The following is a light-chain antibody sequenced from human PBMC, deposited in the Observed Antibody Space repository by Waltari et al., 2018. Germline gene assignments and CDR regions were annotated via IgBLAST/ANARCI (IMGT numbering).Light chain of an antibody. Sequence: VILTQSPATLSLSPGERATLSCRASQSVGSSVAWYHQKPGQAPRLLIRSASSRATGIPDRFRGSGAGTEFTLTISSLEPEDVGIYHCFQHSSGLSFGQGTEVEI. J-gene: IGKJ2*03. CDR3: FQHSSGLS. CDR2: SAS. V-gene: IGKV3-11*01. CDR1: QSVGSS.